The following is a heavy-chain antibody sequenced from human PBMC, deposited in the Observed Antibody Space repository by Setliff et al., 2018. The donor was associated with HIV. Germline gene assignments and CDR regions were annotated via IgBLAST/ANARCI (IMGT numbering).Heavy chain of an antibody. D-gene: IGHD3-3*01. CDR2: IRPNGGYT. CDR1: GYIFTDYY. CDR3: AADNYNCNSFDS. V-gene: IGHV1-2*02. Sequence: ASVKVSCKASGYIFTDYYIHWVRQAPGQGLEWMGWIRPNGGYTNYAQKFLGRVTMTQDTSFTTAYLELSRLGSDDTAVYYCAADNYNCNSFDSWGQGSLVTVSS. J-gene: IGHJ4*02.